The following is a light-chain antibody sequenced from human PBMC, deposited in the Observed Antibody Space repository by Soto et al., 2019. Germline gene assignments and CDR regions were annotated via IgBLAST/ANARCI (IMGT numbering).Light chain of an antibody. CDR2: GAS. CDR3: QQYGRPPQT. V-gene: IGKV3-20*01. J-gene: IGKJ1*01. CDR1: QSVSSSY. Sequence: TEATAATSVSPEKSATLSGRASQSVSSSYLAWYQQKPGQAPRLLIYGASSRANGIPDRFSGSGSRKDCTLTISRLEPEDFAAYYCQQYGRPPQTFGQGTKVDIK.